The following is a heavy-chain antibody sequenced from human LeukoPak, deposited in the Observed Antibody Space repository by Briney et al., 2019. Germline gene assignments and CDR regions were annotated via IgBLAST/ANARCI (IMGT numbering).Heavy chain of an antibody. Sequence: GGSLRLSCAASGFTFSSYGMHWVRQAPGKGLEWVAVKWYDGSNKYYADSVKGRFTISRDNSKNTLYLQMNSLRAEDTAVYYCARALLGRGYSYGYFDYWGQGTLVTVSS. CDR2: KWYDGSNK. CDR1: GFTFSSYG. J-gene: IGHJ4*02. CDR3: ARALLGRGYSYGYFDY. D-gene: IGHD5-18*01. V-gene: IGHV3-33*01.